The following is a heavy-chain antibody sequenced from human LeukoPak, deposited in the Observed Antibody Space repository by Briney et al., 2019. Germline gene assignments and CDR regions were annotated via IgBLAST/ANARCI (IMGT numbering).Heavy chain of an antibody. CDR2: IYPGDSDT. J-gene: IGHJ5*02. Sequence: GESLKISCKGSGYSFTSYWIGRVRQMPGKGLEWVVIIYPGDSDTRYSPSFQGQVTISADKSISTAYLQWSSLKASDTAMYYCARHWHCSGGSCYGWFDPWGQGTLVTVSS. CDR1: GYSFTSYW. V-gene: IGHV5-51*01. D-gene: IGHD2-15*01. CDR3: ARHWHCSGGSCYGWFDP.